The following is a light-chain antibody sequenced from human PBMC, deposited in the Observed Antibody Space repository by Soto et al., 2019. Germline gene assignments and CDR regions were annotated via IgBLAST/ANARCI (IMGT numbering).Light chain of an antibody. Sequence: EIVMTQSPATLSVYPGERATLSCRASQSVSSYLSCYQQKPGQAPRLLIYGASIRATGIPARCSGSGSGTEFTITNSSLQTEDFAGYYCQQYNICPPVTFGQGTKLAIK. V-gene: IGKV3D-15*01. CDR2: GAS. CDR3: QQYNICPPVT. CDR1: QSVSSY. J-gene: IGKJ2*01.